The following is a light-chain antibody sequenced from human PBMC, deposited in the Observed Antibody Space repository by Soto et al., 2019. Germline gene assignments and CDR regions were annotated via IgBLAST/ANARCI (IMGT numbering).Light chain of an antibody. J-gene: IGKJ2*01. CDR2: ASS. CDR3: QQSSSAPYT. CDR1: QNISIY. Sequence: DIQMTESPSSLSASVGDRVTITCWASQNISIYLNWHQQNPGKAPKLLIYASSSLQSGVPSRFSASGSETDFTLTISSLQPEDIASYYCQQSSSAPYTFGQGTKVDSK. V-gene: IGKV1-39*01.